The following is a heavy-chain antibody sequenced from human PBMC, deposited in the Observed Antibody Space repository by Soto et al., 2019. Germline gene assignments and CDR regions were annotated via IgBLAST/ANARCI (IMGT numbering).Heavy chain of an antibody. CDR1: GFSFNNYI. V-gene: IGHV3-23*01. D-gene: IGHD6-13*01. CDR2: ISDTGGST. J-gene: IGHJ5*02. Sequence: EVQLLESGGALVPPGGSLRLSCAASGFSFNNYIMNWVRQAPGKGLEWVSGISDTGGSTDYADSVKGRFTISRDNSKITLFLQMNRLRADDTAMYYWAKAGANSSTWHSNWFDPWGQGTLVTVSS. CDR3: AKAGANSSTWHSNWFDP.